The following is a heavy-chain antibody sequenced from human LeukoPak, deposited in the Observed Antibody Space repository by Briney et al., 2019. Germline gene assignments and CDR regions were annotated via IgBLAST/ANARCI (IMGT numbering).Heavy chain of an antibody. CDR1: GLTVSSIY. J-gene: IGHJ5*02. V-gene: IGHV3-53*01. D-gene: IGHD2-21*02. CDR3: ASPGGGDYYNP. Sequence: GGSLRLSCAASGLTVSSIYMSWVRQAPGKGLEWVSVIYTGGSTYYADSVKGRFTISRDNSKSTLYLQMNSLRAEDTAVYYCASPGGGDYYNPWGQGTLVTVSS. CDR2: IYTGGST.